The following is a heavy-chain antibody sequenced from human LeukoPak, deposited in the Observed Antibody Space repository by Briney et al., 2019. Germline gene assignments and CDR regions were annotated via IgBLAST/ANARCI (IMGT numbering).Heavy chain of an antibody. Sequence: PSETLSLTCAVSGGSISSSNWWSWVRQPPGKGLEWIGEIFHSGSTNYNPSLQSRVTISVDESKNQFSLKLSSVTAADTAVYYCARNQMTTVTSFYYYGMDVWGKGTTVTVSS. J-gene: IGHJ6*04. V-gene: IGHV4-4*02. D-gene: IGHD4-17*01. CDR3: ARNQMTTVTSFYYYGMDV. CDR1: GGSISSSNW. CDR2: IFHSGST.